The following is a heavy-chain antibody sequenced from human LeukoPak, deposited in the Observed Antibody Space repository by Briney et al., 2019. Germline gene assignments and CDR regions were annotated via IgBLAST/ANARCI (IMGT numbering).Heavy chain of an antibody. CDR2: IYYSGST. CDR3: ASTASDTWNGPPTKGAFDI. J-gene: IGHJ3*02. D-gene: IGHD1-1*01. Sequence: SETLSLTCTDSGGSISSYYWSWIRQPPGKGLEWIGYIYYSGSTNYNPSLKSRVTISVDTSKNQFSLKLSSVTAADTAVYYCASTASDTWNGPPTKGAFDIWGQGTMVTVSS. CDR1: GGSISSYY. V-gene: IGHV4-59*01.